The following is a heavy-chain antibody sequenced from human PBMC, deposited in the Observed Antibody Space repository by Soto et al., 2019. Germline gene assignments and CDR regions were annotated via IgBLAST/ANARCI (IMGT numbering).Heavy chain of an antibody. Sequence: SETLALTCAVSGGCMSSSRYYWGWIRQPPGKGLEWIGSIYYSGSTYYNPSLKSRVTISVDTSKNQFSLKLSSVTAADTAVYYCARRRRGYCSSTSCYWPPSAVPYYFDYWGQGTLVTVSS. D-gene: IGHD2-2*01. CDR2: IYYSGST. J-gene: IGHJ4*02. V-gene: IGHV4-39*01. CDR1: GGCMSSSRYY. CDR3: ARRRRGYCSSTSCYWPPSAVPYYFDY.